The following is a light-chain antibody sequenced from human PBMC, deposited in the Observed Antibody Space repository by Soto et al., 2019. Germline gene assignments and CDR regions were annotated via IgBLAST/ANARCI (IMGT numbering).Light chain of an antibody. Sequence: DIQMTQSPTSLSASAGESVTISCRASQTISSYLNWYQQQPGKAPKLLIYSASNWQTGVPSRFSGSGFGTDYTLTISSLQPAEFATYPCQQMFKDPLPFGQGTKVDI. J-gene: IGKJ2*01. V-gene: IGKV1-39*01. CDR1: QTISSY. CDR3: QQMFKDPLP. CDR2: SAS.